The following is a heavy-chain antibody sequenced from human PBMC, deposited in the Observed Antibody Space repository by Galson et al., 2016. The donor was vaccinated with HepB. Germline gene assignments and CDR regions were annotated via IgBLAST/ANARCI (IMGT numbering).Heavy chain of an antibody. Sequence: SLRLSCAASGFTFSSYVMHWVRQPPGKGPVWVSRINADGRTTFDADSVKGRSTISRDNAKNTLYLQMNSLRVEDTAVYYCAASPRGWLQHDFWGQGTLVTVAS. CDR2: INADGRTT. V-gene: IGHV3-74*01. CDR1: GFTFSSYV. CDR3: AASPRGWLQHDF. D-gene: IGHD5-24*01. J-gene: IGHJ4*02.